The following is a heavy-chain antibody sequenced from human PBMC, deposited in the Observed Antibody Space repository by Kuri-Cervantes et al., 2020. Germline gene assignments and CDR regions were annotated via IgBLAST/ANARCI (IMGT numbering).Heavy chain of an antibody. V-gene: IGHV4-39*01. Sequence: SEALALTCTVSGGFISSSSYYWGWIRQPPGKALEWIGNIFYSGSTYYNTSLKSRVTISVDTSKNQFSLKLSSVTAADTAVFYCARLDCGGDCYFLRRYFDLWGRGTLVTVSS. CDR3: ARLDCGGDCYFLRRYFDL. CDR2: IFYSGST. J-gene: IGHJ2*01. CDR1: GGFISSSSYY. D-gene: IGHD2-21*02.